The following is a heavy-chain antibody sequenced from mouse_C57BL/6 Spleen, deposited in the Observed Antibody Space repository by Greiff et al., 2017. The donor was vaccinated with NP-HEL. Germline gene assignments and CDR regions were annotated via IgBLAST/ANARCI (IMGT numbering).Heavy chain of an antibody. D-gene: IGHD1-1*01. Sequence: EVMLVESGGGLVQPGGSLKLSCAASGFTFSDYYMYWVRQTPEKRLEWVAYISNGGGSTYYPDTVKGRFTISRDNAKNTLYLQMSRLKSEDTAMYYCARHSTTTGFAYWGQRTLVTVSA. V-gene: IGHV5-12*01. CDR3: ARHSTTTGFAY. CDR1: GFTFSDYY. CDR2: ISNGGGST. J-gene: IGHJ3*01.